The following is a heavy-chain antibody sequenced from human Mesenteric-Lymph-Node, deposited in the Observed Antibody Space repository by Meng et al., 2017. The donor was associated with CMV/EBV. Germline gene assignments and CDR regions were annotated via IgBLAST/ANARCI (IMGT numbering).Heavy chain of an antibody. CDR1: GDSISNSTYY. Sequence: QVQLQESGPGLVKPSETLSLSCIVSGDSISNSTYYWTWIRQSPGKGLEWIGSVHHSGTTYYNPSLKGRLTISVDTSANLFSLRLTTVTAADTATYYCARRGNYDSDYSEYWGQGTLVTVSS. V-gene: IGHV4-39*01. CDR3: ARRGNYDSDYSEY. CDR2: VHHSGTT. J-gene: IGHJ4*02. D-gene: IGHD3-22*01.